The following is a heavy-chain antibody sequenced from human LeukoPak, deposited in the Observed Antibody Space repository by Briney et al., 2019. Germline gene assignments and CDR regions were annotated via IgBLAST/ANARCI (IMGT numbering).Heavy chain of an antibody. J-gene: IGHJ4*02. V-gene: IGHV3-15*01. Sequence: PGGSLRLSCAASGFTFSNAWMSWVRQAPGKGLEWVGRIKSKTDGGTTDYAAPVKGRFTISRDDSKNTLYLQMNSLKTEDTAVYYCTTDPITMVRGVDYWGQGTLVTVSS. D-gene: IGHD3-10*01. CDR2: IKSKTDGGTT. CDR3: TTDPITMVRGVDY. CDR1: GFTFSNAW.